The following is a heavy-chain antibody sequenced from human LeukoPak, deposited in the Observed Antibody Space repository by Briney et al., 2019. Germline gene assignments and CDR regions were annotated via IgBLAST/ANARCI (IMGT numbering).Heavy chain of an antibody. Sequence: PGGSLRLSCAASGFTFRSYAMNWVRQAPGKGLEWVSGISGSGDSTYSADSVKGRFTVSRDNAKNSLYLQMNSLRAEDTAVYYCARVRYCSGGSCSHFDYWGQGTLVTVSS. J-gene: IGHJ4*02. D-gene: IGHD2-15*01. CDR2: ISGSGDST. CDR3: ARVRYCSGGSCSHFDY. CDR1: GFTFRSYA. V-gene: IGHV3-23*01.